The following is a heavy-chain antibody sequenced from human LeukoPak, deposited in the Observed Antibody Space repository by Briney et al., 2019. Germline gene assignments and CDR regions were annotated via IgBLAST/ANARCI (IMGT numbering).Heavy chain of an antibody. CDR1: GGSFSGYY. CDR3: ASPSITMVRE. Sequence: SETLSLTCAVYGGSFSGYYWSWIRQPPGKGLEWIGEINHSGSTNYNLSLKSRVTISVDTSKNQFSLKLSSVTAADTAVYYCASPSITMVREWGQGTLVTVSS. V-gene: IGHV4-34*01. CDR2: INHSGST. J-gene: IGHJ4*02. D-gene: IGHD3-10*01.